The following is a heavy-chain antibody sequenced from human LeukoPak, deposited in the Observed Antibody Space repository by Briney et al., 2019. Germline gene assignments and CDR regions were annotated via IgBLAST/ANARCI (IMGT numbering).Heavy chain of an antibody. J-gene: IGHJ4*02. CDR1: GGSISSYY. D-gene: IGHD6-19*01. Sequence: TETLSLTCTASGGSISSYYWSWIRQPAGKGLEWIGRIYTSGSTNYNPSLKSRVTMSVDTSKNQFSLKLSSVTAADTAVYYCARDLGSSGWFDYWGQGTLVTVSS. CDR2: IYTSGST. V-gene: IGHV4-4*07. CDR3: ARDLGSSGWFDY.